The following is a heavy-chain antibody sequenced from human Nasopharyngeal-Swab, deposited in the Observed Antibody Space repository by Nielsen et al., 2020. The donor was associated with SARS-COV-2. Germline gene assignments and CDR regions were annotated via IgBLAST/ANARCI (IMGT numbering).Heavy chain of an antibody. D-gene: IGHD6-6*01. CDR1: GYTFTSYA. CDR3: ASYSSSPAVDY. CDR2: INTNTGNP. Sequence: ASVEVSCKASGYTFTSYAMNWVRQAPGQGLEWMGWINTNTGNPTYAQGFTGRFVFSLDTSVSTAYLQISSLKAEDTAVYYCASYSSSPAVDYWGQGTLVTVSS. J-gene: IGHJ4*02. V-gene: IGHV7-4-1*02.